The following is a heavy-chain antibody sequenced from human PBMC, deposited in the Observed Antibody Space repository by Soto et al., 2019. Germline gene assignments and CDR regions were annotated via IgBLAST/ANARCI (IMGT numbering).Heavy chain of an antibody. CDR1: GYTFTSYA. CDR2: INAGNGNT. V-gene: IGHV1-3*01. CDR3: ARGDGYDFWSRYHFDY. D-gene: IGHD3-3*01. J-gene: IGHJ4*02. Sequence: ASVKVSCKASGYTFTSYAMHWVRQAPGQRLEWMGWINAGNGNTKYSQKFQGRVTITRDTSASTAYMELSSLRSEDTAVYYCARGDGYDFWSRYHFDYWGQGTLVTVSS.